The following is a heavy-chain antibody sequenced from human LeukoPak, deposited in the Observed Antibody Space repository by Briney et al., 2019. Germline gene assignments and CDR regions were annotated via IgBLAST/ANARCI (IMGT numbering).Heavy chain of an antibody. CDR2: INPNSGGT. V-gene: IGHV1-2*02. D-gene: IGHD3-9*01. J-gene: IGHJ3*02. Sequence: ASVKVSCKASGYTFTGYYMHWGRQAPGQGLGWMGWINPNSGGTNYAQKSQGRVTTTRDTSIRTAYMELSSLRPDDTAVYYCARDHFDLLGAFDIWGQGTMVTISS. CDR3: ARDHFDLLGAFDI. CDR1: GYTFTGYY.